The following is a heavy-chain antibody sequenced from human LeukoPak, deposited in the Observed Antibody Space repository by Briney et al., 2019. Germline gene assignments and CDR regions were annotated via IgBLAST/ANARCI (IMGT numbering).Heavy chain of an antibody. CDR3: ARGQRRLQDY. V-gene: IGHV4-59*01. Sequence: SETLSLTCTVSSGSIIGYYWSCIRHPPGKGLEWIGHMYYSGSTSYTPSLKSRVTISVDTSKNQVSLRLSSVTAADTAVYYCARGQRRLQDYWGQGTLVTVSS. CDR1: SGSIIGYY. J-gene: IGHJ4*02. CDR2: MYYSGST.